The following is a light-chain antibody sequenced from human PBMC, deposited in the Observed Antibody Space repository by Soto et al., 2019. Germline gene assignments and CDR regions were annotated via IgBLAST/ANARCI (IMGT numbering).Light chain of an antibody. J-gene: IGLJ1*01. CDR3: ISYTGSSTSYV. V-gene: IGLV2-14*01. CDR2: EVS. CDR1: SSDVGIYDH. Sequence: QSVLTQPASVSGSPGQSITISCSGTSSDVGIYDHVAWYQQFPGKTPKLMIYEVSNRPSGVSSRFSGSKSGNTASLTIPGLQAEDEADYYCISYTGSSTSYVFGSGTKVTVL.